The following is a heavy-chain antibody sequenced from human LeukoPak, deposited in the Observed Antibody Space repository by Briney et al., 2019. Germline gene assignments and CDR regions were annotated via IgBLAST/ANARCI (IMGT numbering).Heavy chain of an antibody. J-gene: IGHJ4*02. Sequence: PSETLSLTCTVSSGSINSYYWGWVRQPAGRGLEWIGRIYTTGNTNYNPSLKSRLTMSVDTSKRQFSLNLRSVTAADTAIYYCARHGYTASHYFLDYWGQGILVTVSS. CDR3: ARHGYTASHYFLDY. D-gene: IGHD3-16*01. CDR1: SGSINSYY. CDR2: IYTTGNT. V-gene: IGHV4-4*07.